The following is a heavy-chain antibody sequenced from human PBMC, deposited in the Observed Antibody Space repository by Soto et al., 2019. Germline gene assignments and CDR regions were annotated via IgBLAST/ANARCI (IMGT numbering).Heavy chain of an antibody. D-gene: IGHD6-13*01. J-gene: IGHJ4*02. CDR1: GYTFTSYG. V-gene: IGHV1-18*01. CDR2: VSAYNGNT. Sequence: ASVKVSCKASGYTFTSYGITWVRQAPGQGLEWMGRVSAYNGNTNYALKLQGRVTMTTDTSTSTAYMELRSLRSDDTAVYYCASGRIAAAGIDYWGQGTLVTVSS. CDR3: ASGRIAAAGIDY.